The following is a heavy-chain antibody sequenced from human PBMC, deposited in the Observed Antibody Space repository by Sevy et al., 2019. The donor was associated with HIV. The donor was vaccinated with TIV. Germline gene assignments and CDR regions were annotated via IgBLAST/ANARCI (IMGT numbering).Heavy chain of an antibody. CDR3: ARRLSSWPSIFYFDY. V-gene: IGHV5-51*01. Sequence: GESLKISCKGSGYSFTSYWIGWVRQMPGKGLEWMGMIYPGDSDTRYSPSFQGQVTISADKSISTAYLQWSSLKASDTAMYYCARRLSSWPSIFYFDYWGQGTLVTVSS. CDR1: GYSFTSYW. J-gene: IGHJ4*02. CDR2: IYPGDSDT. D-gene: IGHD6-13*01.